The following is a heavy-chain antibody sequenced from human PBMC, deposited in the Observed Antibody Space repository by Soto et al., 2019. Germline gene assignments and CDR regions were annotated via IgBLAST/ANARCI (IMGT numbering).Heavy chain of an antibody. CDR2: ISGSGGTT. V-gene: IGHV3-23*01. J-gene: IGHJ4*02. Sequence: GGSLRLSCTASGFNFSDHAMSWVRQAPGKGLEWVSVISGSGGTTYYADSVKGRFTISRDNSKNTLYLQMNSLRAEDTAIYCAKDLGIITFMYYFGSWGLGTLVTVSS. CDR1: GFNFSDHA. CDR3: AKDLGIITFMYYFGS. D-gene: IGHD3-16*01.